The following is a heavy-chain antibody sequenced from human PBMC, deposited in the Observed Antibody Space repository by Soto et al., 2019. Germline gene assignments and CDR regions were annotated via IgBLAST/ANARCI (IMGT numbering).Heavy chain of an antibody. Sequence: PGGSLRLSCAASGFTFSSYGMHWVRQAPGKGLEWVAVIWYDGSNKYYADSVKGRFTISRDNSKNTLYLQMNSLRAEDTAVYYCARDREGGYSYGNDAFDIWGKGTMVTVSS. CDR3: ARDREGGYSYGNDAFDI. D-gene: IGHD5-18*01. CDR1: GFTFSSYG. CDR2: IWYDGSNK. V-gene: IGHV3-33*01. J-gene: IGHJ3*02.